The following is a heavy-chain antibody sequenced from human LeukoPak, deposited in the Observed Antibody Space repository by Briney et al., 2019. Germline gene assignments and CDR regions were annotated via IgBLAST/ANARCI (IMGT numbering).Heavy chain of an antibody. CDR3: ARDQYYYGSGTPFDP. CDR2: IYTSGST. Sequence: SETLSLTCTVSGGSISSYYWSWIRQPAGKGLEWIGRIYTSGSTNYNPSLKSRVTMSVDTSKNQFSLKLNSVTAAGTAVYYCARDQYYYGSGTPFDPWGQGTLVTVSS. D-gene: IGHD3-10*01. CDR1: GGSISSYY. J-gene: IGHJ5*02. V-gene: IGHV4-4*07.